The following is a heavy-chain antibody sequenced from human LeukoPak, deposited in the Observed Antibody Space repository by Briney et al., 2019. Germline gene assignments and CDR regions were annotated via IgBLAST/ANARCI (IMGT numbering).Heavy chain of an antibody. CDR2: ISWNSGSI. J-gene: IGHJ4*02. CDR3: AKAPQYCGGDCYYSDY. CDR1: GFTFDDYA. Sequence: PGGSLRLSCAASGFTFDDYAMHWVRQAPGKGLEWVSGISWNSGSIGYADSVKGRFTISRDNAKNSLYLQMNSLRAEDTALYYCAKAPQYCGGDCYYSDYWGQGTLVTVSS. V-gene: IGHV3-9*01. D-gene: IGHD2-21*02.